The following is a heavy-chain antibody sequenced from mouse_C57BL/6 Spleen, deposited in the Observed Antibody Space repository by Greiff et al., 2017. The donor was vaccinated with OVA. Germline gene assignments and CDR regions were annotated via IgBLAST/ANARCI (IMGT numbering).Heavy chain of an antibody. J-gene: IGHJ1*03. CDR3: ARRHGDNGYVDV. Sequence: QVQLQQPGAELVKPGASVKLSCKASGYTFTSYWMQWVKQRPGQGLEWIGEIDPSDSYTNYTQKFKGKATMTVDTSSSTAYMQISSLTTEDSAVYFCARRHGDNGYVDVWGTGTTVTVAS. CDR2: IDPSDSYT. CDR1: GYTFTSYW. D-gene: IGHD2-13*01. V-gene: IGHV1-50*01.